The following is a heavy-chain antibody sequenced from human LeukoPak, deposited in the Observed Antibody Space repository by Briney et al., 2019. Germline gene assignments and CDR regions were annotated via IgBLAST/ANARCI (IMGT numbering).Heavy chain of an antibody. CDR3: AKAIYSSSRMDV. J-gene: IGHJ6*02. D-gene: IGHD6-13*01. CDR1: GFSFSNYA. Sequence: GGSLRLSCVPSGFSFSNYAMSWVRQAPGKGLEWVSAISGSGGSTYYADSVKGRFTISRDNSKNTLYLQMNSLRAEDTAVYYCAKAIYSSSRMDVWGQGTTVTVSS. CDR2: ISGSGGST. V-gene: IGHV3-23*01.